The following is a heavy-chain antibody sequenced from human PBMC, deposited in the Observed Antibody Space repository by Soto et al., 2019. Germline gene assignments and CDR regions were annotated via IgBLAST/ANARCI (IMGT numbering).Heavy chain of an antibody. CDR1: GFTFSSYW. CDR3: ARDFRGYSSGWYAPRYFDY. J-gene: IGHJ4*02. Sequence: GGSLRLSCAASGFTFSSYWMSWVRQAPGKGLEWVANIKQDGSEKYYVDSVKGRFTISRDNAKNSLYLQMNSLRAEDTAVYYCARDFRGYSSGWYAPRYFDYWGQGTLVTVSS. D-gene: IGHD6-19*01. CDR2: IKQDGSEK. V-gene: IGHV3-7*05.